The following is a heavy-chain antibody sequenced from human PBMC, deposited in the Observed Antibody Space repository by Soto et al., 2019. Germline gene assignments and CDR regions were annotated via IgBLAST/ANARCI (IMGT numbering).Heavy chain of an antibody. D-gene: IGHD5-12*01. CDR1: GGSISSGGYY. CDR3: ARGGLTWFDP. V-gene: IGHV4-31*03. Sequence: SETLSLTCTVSGGSISSGGYYWSWIRQHPGKGLEWIGYIYYSGSTYYNPSLKSRVTISVDTSKNQFSLKLSSVTAADTAVYYCARGGLTWFDPWGQGTLVTVSS. CDR2: IYYSGST. J-gene: IGHJ5*02.